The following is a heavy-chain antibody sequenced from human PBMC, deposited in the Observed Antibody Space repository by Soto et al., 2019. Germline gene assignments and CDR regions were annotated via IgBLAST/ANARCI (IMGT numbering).Heavy chain of an antibody. Sequence: GGSLRLSCAASGFTFSRYWMHWVRQAPGKGLVWVSRINSDGSRTNYADSVKGRFTISRVNAKRTLYLQMNHLRVEDTAVYYCARDDVTAAGTGWFDPWGQGALVTVSS. CDR2: INSDGSRT. CDR1: GFTFSRYW. J-gene: IGHJ5*02. D-gene: IGHD6-13*01. CDR3: ARDDVTAAGTGWFDP. V-gene: IGHV3-74*01.